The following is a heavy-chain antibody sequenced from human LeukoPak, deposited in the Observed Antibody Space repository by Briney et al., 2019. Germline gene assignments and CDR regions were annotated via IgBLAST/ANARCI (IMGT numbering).Heavy chain of an antibody. CDR3: AKRGVVIRGILIMGFHKPAYYFDY. V-gene: IGHV3-23*01. CDR2: IRESGGGT. Sequence: GSLRLSCVVSGITVSNYDMSWVRQAPGKGLEWVSGIRESGGGTNYADPVKGRFTISRDNSMNTVYRQMNRLRAEDTAVYFCAKRGVVIRGILIMGFHKPAYYFDYWGQGILVTVSS. D-gene: IGHD3-10*01. CDR1: GITVSNYD. J-gene: IGHJ4*02.